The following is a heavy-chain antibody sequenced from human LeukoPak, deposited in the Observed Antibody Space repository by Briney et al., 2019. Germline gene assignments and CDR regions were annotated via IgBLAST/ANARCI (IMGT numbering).Heavy chain of an antibody. V-gene: IGHV4-59*01. CDR3: ARTLKDAYLNAFGY. Sequence: SETLSLTCTVAGGSINSYYWNWLRQRPGKTLEWIGYVSSSGSTNYSPFFKSRLTISLDTSKNQFSLNLRSVTAADTAVYYCARTLKDAYLNAFGYWGQGTLVAVSS. D-gene: IGHD3-16*01. CDR2: VSSSGST. CDR1: GGSINSYY. J-gene: IGHJ4*02.